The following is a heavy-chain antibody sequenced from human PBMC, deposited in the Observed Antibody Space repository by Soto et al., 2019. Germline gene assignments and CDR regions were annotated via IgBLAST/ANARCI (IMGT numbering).Heavy chain of an antibody. CDR3: VRDGTKALRDWFDP. CDR1: GASISGYY. Sequence: SETLSLTCTVSGASISGYYWSWIRKSAGKGLEWIGRIYATGTTDYNPSLKSRVTMSVDTSKKQFSLKLRSVTAADTAVYYCVRDGTKALRDWFDPWGQGISVTVSS. D-gene: IGHD1-1*01. V-gene: IGHV4-4*07. J-gene: IGHJ5*02. CDR2: IYATGTT.